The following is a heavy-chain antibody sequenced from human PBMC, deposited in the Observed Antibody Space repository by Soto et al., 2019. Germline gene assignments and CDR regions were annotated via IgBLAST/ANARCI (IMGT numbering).Heavy chain of an antibody. Sequence: QITLKESGPTLVKPTQTLTLTCTFSGFSLSTSGVGVGWIRQPPGKALEWLAVIYWDDDKRYSPSLKSRLTITKDTSKNHVVLRMTNMDPVDTATYYCAHFYDSSGYTGYWGQGTLVTVSS. CDR1: GFSLSTSGVG. J-gene: IGHJ4*02. V-gene: IGHV2-5*02. CDR2: IYWDDDK. D-gene: IGHD3-22*01. CDR3: AHFYDSSGYTGY.